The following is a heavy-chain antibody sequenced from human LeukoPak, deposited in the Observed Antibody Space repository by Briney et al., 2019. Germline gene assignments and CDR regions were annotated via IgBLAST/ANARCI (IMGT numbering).Heavy chain of an antibody. Sequence: PSETLSLTCTVSGGSISSGDYYWSWIRQPPGKGLEWIGYIYYSGSTYYNPSLKSRVTISVDTSKNQFSLKLSSVTAADTAVYYCARHSGSGYANFDYWGQGTLVTVSS. D-gene: IGHD5-12*01. CDR2: IYYSGST. J-gene: IGHJ4*02. CDR3: ARHSGSGYANFDY. CDR1: GGSISSGDYY. V-gene: IGHV4-30-4*01.